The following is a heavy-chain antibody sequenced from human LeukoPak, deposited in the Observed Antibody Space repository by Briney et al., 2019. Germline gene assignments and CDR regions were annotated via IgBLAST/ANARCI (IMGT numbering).Heavy chain of an antibody. V-gene: IGHV3-21*01. CDR2: ISSSSSYI. CDR1: GFTFSSYG. D-gene: IGHD1-1*01. CDR3: ARVPTGISIDY. J-gene: IGHJ4*02. Sequence: PGRSLRLSCAASGFTFSSYGMHWVRQVPGKGLEWVSSISSSSSYIYYADSVKGRFTISRDNAKNSLYLQMNSLRAEDTAVYYCARVPTGISIDYWGQGTLVTVSS.